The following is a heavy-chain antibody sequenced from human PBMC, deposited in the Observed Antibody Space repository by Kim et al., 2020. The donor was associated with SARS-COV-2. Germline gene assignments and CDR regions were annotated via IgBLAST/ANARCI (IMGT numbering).Heavy chain of an antibody. J-gene: IGHJ6*02. D-gene: IGHD3-22*01. CDR3: AREVTYYYDSSGYYYYGMDV. Sequence: GGSLRLSCAASGFTVSSNYMSWVRQAPGKGLEWVSVIYSGGSTHYADSVKGRFTISRDNSKNTLYLQMNSLRAEDTAVYYCAREVTYYYDSSGYYYYGMDVWGQGTTVTVSS. V-gene: IGHV3-66*01. CDR1: GFTVSSNY. CDR2: IYSGGST.